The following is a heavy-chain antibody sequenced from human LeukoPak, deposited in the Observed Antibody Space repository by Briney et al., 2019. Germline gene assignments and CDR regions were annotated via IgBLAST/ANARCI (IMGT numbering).Heavy chain of an antibody. CDR3: ARARWQLVPYFDS. D-gene: IGHD6-6*01. V-gene: IGHV1-2*02. CDR1: GYTFTDYY. J-gene: IGHJ4*02. Sequence: GASVKVSCKSSGYTFTDYYMHWVRQAPGQGREWMGWINPNSGGTNFAQKLQGRVAMTRDTSISTAYLELGSLRSDDTAVYFCARARWQLVPYFDSWGQGTLVTVSS. CDR2: INPNSGGT.